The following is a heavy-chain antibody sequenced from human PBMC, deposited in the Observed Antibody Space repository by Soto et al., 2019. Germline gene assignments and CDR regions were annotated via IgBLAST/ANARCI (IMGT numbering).Heavy chain of an antibody. Sequence: PSETLSLTCTVSGGSISSYYWSWIRQPPGKGLEWIGYIYYSGSTNYNPSLKSRVTISRDNAKNSLYLQMNSLRAEDTAVYYRARDETFEADYWGQGTLVTVSS. J-gene: IGHJ4*02. CDR1: GGSISSYY. CDR3: ARDETFEADY. CDR2: IYYSGST. V-gene: IGHV4-59*12.